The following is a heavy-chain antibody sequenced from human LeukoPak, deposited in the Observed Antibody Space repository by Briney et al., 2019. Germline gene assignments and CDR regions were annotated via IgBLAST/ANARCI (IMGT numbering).Heavy chain of an antibody. CDR2: IKQDGSEI. V-gene: IGHV3-7*01. D-gene: IGHD3-10*01. Sequence: GGSLRLSCAASGFTFSSYWMSWVRQAPGRGLEWVANIKQDGSEIYYVDSVKGRLTISRDNAKNSLFLQMNSLRAEDTAVYYCTRDFQGRYYYHMDVWGKGTTVSVSS. CDR1: GFTFSSYW. CDR3: TRDFQGRYYYHMDV. J-gene: IGHJ6*03.